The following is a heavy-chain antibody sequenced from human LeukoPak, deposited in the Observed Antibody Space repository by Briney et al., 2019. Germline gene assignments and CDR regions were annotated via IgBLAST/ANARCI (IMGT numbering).Heavy chain of an antibody. V-gene: IGHV4-39*07. CDR3: ARVGGVNDILTGYYHYYYYGMDV. CDR1: GGSISSSSYY. CDR2: IYYSGST. Sequence: SETLSLTCTVSGGSISSSSYYWGWIRQPPGKGLEWIGSIYYSGSTYYNPSLKSRVTISVDTSKNQFSLKLSSVTAADTAVYYCARVGGVNDILTGYYHYYYYGMDVWGQGTTVTVSS. D-gene: IGHD3-9*01. J-gene: IGHJ6*02.